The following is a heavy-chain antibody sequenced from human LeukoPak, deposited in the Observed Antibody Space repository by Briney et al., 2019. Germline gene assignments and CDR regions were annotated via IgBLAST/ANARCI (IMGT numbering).Heavy chain of an antibody. CDR1: GFTFKNYG. CDR2: INDSGSKT. CDR3: ARATGADSYTAFDI. J-gene: IGHJ3*02. Sequence: GGSLRLSCEASGFTFKNYGMSWVRQAPGKGLEWVSDINDSGSKTYYADSMKGRVTVSRDNSKKAVYLQMNSLGAEDTAVYYCARATGADSYTAFDIWGQGTMVTVSS. D-gene: IGHD7-27*01. V-gene: IGHV3-23*01.